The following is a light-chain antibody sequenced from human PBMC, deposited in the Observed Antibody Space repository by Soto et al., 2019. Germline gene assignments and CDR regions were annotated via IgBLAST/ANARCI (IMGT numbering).Light chain of an antibody. CDR2: DVT. Sequence: QSVLTQPPSASGSPGQSVAISSTGTSSDIGGYNFVSWYQQHPGKAPKLMIYDVTKRPSGVPDRFSGSKSGNTATLIVSGLQAEDEADYYCISHGGSNNPYVFGPGTKLTVL. CDR3: ISHGGSNNPYV. J-gene: IGLJ1*01. V-gene: IGLV2-8*01. CDR1: SSDIGGYNF.